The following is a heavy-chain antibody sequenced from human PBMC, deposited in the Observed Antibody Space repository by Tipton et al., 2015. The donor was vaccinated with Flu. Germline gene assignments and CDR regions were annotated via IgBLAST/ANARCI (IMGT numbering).Heavy chain of an antibody. CDR2: IYHSGST. V-gene: IGHV4-38-2*02. J-gene: IGHJ5*01. CDR3: ARRDYGNYVSDAKNWFHS. D-gene: IGHD4/OR15-4a*01. Sequence: TLSLTCTVSGYSISSGFYWGWIRQPPGKGLEWIGNIYHSGSTFYNSSLKSRVTISVDTSKNQSSLKLSSVTAADTAVYDCARRDYGNYVSDAKNWFHSWGRGTLVTVSS. CDR1: GYSISSGFY.